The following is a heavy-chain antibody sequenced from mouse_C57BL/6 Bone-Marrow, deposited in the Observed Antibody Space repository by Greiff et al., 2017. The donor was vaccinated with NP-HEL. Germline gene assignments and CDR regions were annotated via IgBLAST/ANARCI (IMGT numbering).Heavy chain of an antibody. CDR2: INPSNGGT. V-gene: IGHV1-53*01. CDR3: ARLPNYYGSSYWYFDV. Sequence: QVQLQQPGTELVKPGASVKLSCKASGYTFTSYWMHWVKQRPGQGLEWIGNINPSNGGTNYNEKFKSKATLTVDKSSSTAYMQLSSLASEDSAVYYCARLPNYYGSSYWYFDVWGTGTTVTVSS. J-gene: IGHJ1*03. CDR1: GYTFTSYW. D-gene: IGHD1-1*01.